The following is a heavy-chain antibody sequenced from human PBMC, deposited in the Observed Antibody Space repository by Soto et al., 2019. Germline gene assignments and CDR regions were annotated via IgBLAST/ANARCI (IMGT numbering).Heavy chain of an antibody. CDR2: IYYSGST. J-gene: IGHJ4*02. Sequence: QVQLQESGPGLVKPSQTLSLTCTVSGGSISSGDYYWSWIRQPPGKGLEWIGYIYYSGSTYYNPSLTTRVTLSVDTSKTQFALKLSSVTAADTAVYYCARVTVTNPFDYWGQGTLVTVSS. V-gene: IGHV4-30-4*01. CDR3: ARVTVTNPFDY. CDR1: GGSISSGDYY. D-gene: IGHD5-18*01.